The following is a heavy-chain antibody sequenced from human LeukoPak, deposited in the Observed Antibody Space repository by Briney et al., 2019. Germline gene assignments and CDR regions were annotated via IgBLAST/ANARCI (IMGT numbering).Heavy chain of an antibody. J-gene: IGHJ4*02. CDR3: AREWVEMATID. CDR1: GFTFSSYW. CDR2: IYHSGST. Sequence: PGGSLRLSCAASGFTFSSYWMSWVRQPPGKGLEWIGEIYHSGSTNYNPSLKSRVTISVDKSKNQFSLKLSSVTAADTAVYYCAREWVEMATIDWGQGTLVTVSS. V-gene: IGHV4-4*02. D-gene: IGHD5-24*01.